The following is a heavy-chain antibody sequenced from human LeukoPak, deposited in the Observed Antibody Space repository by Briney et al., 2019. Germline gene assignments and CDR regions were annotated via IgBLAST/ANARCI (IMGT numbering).Heavy chain of an antibody. J-gene: IGHJ5*02. D-gene: IGHD6-13*01. CDR1: GYTFTSYD. Sequence: ASVKVFCKASGYTFTSYDINWVRQATGQGLEWMGWMNPNSGNTGYAQKFQGRVTMTRNTSISTAYMELSSLRSEDTAVYYCARGAGGSSWGHNWFDPWGQGTLVTVSS. CDR2: MNPNSGNT. V-gene: IGHV1-8*01. CDR3: ARGAGGSSWGHNWFDP.